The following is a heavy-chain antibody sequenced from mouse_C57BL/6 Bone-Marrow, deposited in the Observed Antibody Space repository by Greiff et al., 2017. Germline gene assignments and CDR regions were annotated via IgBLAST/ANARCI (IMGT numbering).Heavy chain of an antibody. J-gene: IGHJ3*01. V-gene: IGHV5-6*02. Sequence: DVKLVESGGDLVKPGGSLKLSCAASGFTFSSYGMSWVGQTPDKRLEWVATISSGGSYTYYPDSVKGRITISRDNAKNNLYLQMSSLMSEDAAMYYWARGDSWFAYWGQGTLVTVSA. CDR2: ISSGGSYT. CDR1: GFTFSSYG. CDR3: ARGDSWFAY. D-gene: IGHD2-13*01.